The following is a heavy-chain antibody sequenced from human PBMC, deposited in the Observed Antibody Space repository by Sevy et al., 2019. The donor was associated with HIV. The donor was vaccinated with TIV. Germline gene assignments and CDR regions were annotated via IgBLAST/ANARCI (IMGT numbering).Heavy chain of an antibody. CDR3: PSGEIDRITLIQGVRSVYYTLDV. D-gene: IGHD1-20*01. CDR1: ADTFIRYT. CDR2: IVPVFGLT. J-gene: IGHJ6*02. Sequence: SVKVSCKASADTFIRYTLDWVRQAPGQGLEWMGRIVPVFGLTNYAQQFQDKVTFTADKSTSTGYMELTSLRYADTAVYYCPSGEIDRITLIQGVRSVYYTLDVWGQGTTVTVSS. V-gene: IGHV1-69*02.